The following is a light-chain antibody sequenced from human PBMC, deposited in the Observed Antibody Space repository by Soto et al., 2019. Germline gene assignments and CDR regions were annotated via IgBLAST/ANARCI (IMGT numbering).Light chain of an antibody. CDR1: SSDVGGYDS. V-gene: IGLV2-14*01. Sequence: QSALTQPASVSGSPGQSITISCTGTSSDVGGYDSVSWYQQHPGKAPKLMISEVSNRPSGISDRFSGSKSGNTASLTISGLQAEDEADYYCSSYTSSSSVVFGGGTKLTVL. CDR3: SSYTSSSSVV. CDR2: EVS. J-gene: IGLJ2*01.